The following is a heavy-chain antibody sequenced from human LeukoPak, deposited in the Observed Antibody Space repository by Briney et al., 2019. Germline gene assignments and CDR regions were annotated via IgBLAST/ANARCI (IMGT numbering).Heavy chain of an antibody. Sequence: GSLRLSCAASGFTFSSYGMSWVRQAPGKGLEWVSAISGSGGSTYYADSVKGRFTISRDNSKNTLYLQMNSLRAEDTAVYYCAKDAALYYYDSSGYYGNWGQGTLVTVSS. CDR2: ISGSGGST. V-gene: IGHV3-23*01. CDR3: AKDAALYYYDSSGYYGN. CDR1: GFTFSSYG. D-gene: IGHD3-22*01. J-gene: IGHJ4*02.